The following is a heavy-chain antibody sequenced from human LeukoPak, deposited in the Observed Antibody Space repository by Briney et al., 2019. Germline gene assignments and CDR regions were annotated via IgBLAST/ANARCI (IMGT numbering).Heavy chain of an antibody. CDR3: ARGRRGYYYGTGSSHGSYYFDY. J-gene: IGHJ4*02. CDR1: GGSISSYY. D-gene: IGHD3-10*01. V-gene: IGHV4-59*01. Sequence: SETLSLTCTVSGGSISSYYWSWIRQPPAKGLEWIGYIYYCGSTNYNHSLKRRVTISVDASKHQFSLKLNSVTAADTALYYCARGRRGYYYGTGSSHGSYYFDYWGQGTLVTVSS. CDR2: IYYCGST.